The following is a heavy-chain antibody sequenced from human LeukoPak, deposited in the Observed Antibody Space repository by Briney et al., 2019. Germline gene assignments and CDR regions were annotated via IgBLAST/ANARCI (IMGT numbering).Heavy chain of an antibody. V-gene: IGHV4-34*01. CDR1: GGSFSGYY. CDR3: AREPLWTGDRRAGFDY. J-gene: IGHJ4*02. Sequence: SETLSLTCAVYGGSFSGYYWSWIRQPPGKGLEWIGEINHSGSTNYNPSLKSRVTISVDTSKNQFSLKLSSVTAADTAVYYCAREPLWTGDRRAGFDYWGQGTLVTVSS. D-gene: IGHD3/OR15-3a*01. CDR2: INHSGST.